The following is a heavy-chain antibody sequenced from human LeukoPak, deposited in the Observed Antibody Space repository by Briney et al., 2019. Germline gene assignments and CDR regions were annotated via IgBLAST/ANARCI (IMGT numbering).Heavy chain of an antibody. J-gene: IGHJ6*02. V-gene: IGHV4-59*08. CDR2: IYFSGST. CDR3: ARRAPLAPSGYSPGNTYYYYGMDV. D-gene: IGHD5-18*01. CDR1: GDSINTYS. Sequence: SETLSLTCTVSGDSINTYSWNWIRQPPGKGLEWIGYIYFSGSTSYNPSLQSRVTISVDTSKNQFSLKLSSVTAADTAVYYCARRAPLAPSGYSPGNTYYYYGMDVWGQGNTVTVSS.